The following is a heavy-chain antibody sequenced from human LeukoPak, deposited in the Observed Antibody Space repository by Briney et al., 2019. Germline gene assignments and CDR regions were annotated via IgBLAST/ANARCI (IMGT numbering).Heavy chain of an antibody. CDR2: IYYSGST. CDR1: GGSISSYY. J-gene: IGHJ5*02. D-gene: IGHD6-19*01. V-gene: IGHV4-59*01. CDR3: ARGHGYSSGWYGLGWFDP. Sequence: SETLSLTCTVSGGSISSYYWSWIRQPPGKRLEWIGYIYYSGSTNYNPSLKSRVTISVDTSKNQFSLKLSSVTAADTAVYYCARGHGYSSGWYGLGWFDPWGQGTLVTVSS.